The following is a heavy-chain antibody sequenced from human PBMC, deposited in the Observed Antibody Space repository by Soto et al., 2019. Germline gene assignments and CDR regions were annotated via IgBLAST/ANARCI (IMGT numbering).Heavy chain of an antibody. Sequence: LSLTCTVSGGSISSYYWSWIRQPPGKGLEWIGYIYYSGSTNYNPSLKSRVTISVDTSKNQFSLKLSSVTAADTAVYYCARDDHGVYNYWGQGTLVTVSS. D-gene: IGHD2-2*02. CDR2: IYYSGST. V-gene: IGHV4-59*01. J-gene: IGHJ4*02. CDR1: GGSISSYY. CDR3: ARDDHGVYNY.